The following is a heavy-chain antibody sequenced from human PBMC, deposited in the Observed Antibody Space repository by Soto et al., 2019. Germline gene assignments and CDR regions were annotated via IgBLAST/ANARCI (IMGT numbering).Heavy chain of an antibody. CDR3: AGVLRFMFDP. CDR1: GFTFSSYS. D-gene: IGHD3-3*01. CDR2: ISSSSSYI. J-gene: IGHJ5*02. V-gene: IGHV3-21*01. Sequence: EVQLVESGGGLVKPGGSLRLSCAASGFTFSSYSMNWVRQAPGKGLEWVSSISSSSSYIYYADSVKGRFTISRDNAKNSLYLQMNSLRAEDTAVYYCAGVLRFMFDPWGQGTLVTVSS.